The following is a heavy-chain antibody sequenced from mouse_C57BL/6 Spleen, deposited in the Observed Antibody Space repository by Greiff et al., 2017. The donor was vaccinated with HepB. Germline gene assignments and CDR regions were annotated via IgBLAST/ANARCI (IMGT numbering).Heavy chain of an antibody. CDR2: IYPRSGNT. CDR1: GYTFTSYG. V-gene: IGHV1-81*01. D-gene: IGHD2-4*01. Sequence: VKLQESGAELARPGASVKLSCKASGYTFTSYGISWVKQRTGQGLEWIGEIYPRSGNTYYNEKFKGKATLTADKSSSTAYMELRSLTSEDSAVYFCAPAYYDYDEGGMDYWGQGTSVTVSS. J-gene: IGHJ4*01. CDR3: APAYYDYDEGGMDY.